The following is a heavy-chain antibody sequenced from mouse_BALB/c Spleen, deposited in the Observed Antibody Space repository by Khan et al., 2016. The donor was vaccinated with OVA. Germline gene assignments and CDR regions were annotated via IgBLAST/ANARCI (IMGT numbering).Heavy chain of an antibody. V-gene: IGHV3-2*02. CDR1: GYSITSNYA. J-gene: IGHJ4*01. Sequence: EVQLQESGPGLVKPSQSLSLTCTVTGYSITSNYAWNWIRQFPGNKLEWMGYISYSGSTSYNPSLKSRISITRDTSKNPFFLQLSSVTTEDTATYYFARGNYYVYAMDYWGQGTSVTVSS. CDR3: ARGNYYVYAMDY. CDR2: ISYSGST. D-gene: IGHD1-1*01.